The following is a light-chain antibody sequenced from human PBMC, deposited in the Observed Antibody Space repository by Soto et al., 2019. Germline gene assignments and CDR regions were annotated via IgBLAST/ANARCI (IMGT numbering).Light chain of an antibody. J-gene: IGLJ2*01. V-gene: IGLV6-57*04. CDR3: QSYDSSIVV. Sequence: NFMLTQPHSVSESPGKTVTISCTRSSGSIASNYVQWYQLRPGSAPTTVIYEDNQRPSGVPVRFSGSIDSSSNSASLTISGLKTEDEADYYCQSYDSSIVVFGGGTKLTVL. CDR1: SGSIASNY. CDR2: EDN.